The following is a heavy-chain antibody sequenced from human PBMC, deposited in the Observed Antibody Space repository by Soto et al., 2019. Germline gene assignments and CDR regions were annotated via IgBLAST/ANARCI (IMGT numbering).Heavy chain of an antibody. D-gene: IGHD3-22*01. CDR3: ARDYSPPTYYYDSSGYSPHNWFDP. CDR1: GFTFSSYA. V-gene: IGHV3-64*01. J-gene: IGHJ5*02. Sequence: GGSLRLSCAASGFTFSSYAMHWVRQAPGKGLEYVSAISSNGGSTYYANSVKGRFTISRDNSKNTLYLQMGSLRAEDMAVYYCARDYSPPTYYYDSSGYSPHNWFDPWGQGTLVTVSS. CDR2: ISSNGGST.